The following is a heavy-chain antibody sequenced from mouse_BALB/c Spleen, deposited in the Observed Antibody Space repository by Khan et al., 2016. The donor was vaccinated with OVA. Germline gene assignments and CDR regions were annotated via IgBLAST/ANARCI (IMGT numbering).Heavy chain of an antibody. CDR2: IWSGGST. Sequence: QVQLKQSGPGLVQPSQSLSITCTVSGFSLTSYGVPWVRQSPGKGLEWLGVIWSGGSTDYNSAFIYRLTISKDNSKSKVFFKMNSLQANDTAIYYCARTYFSYGNYGDYYTMDYWGQGTSVTVSS. CDR1: GFSLTSYG. D-gene: IGHD2-1*01. CDR3: ARTYFSYGNYGDYYTMDY. V-gene: IGHV2-2*02. J-gene: IGHJ4*01.